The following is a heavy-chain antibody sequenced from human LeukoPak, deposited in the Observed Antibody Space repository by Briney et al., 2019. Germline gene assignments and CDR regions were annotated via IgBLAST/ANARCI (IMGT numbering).Heavy chain of an antibody. J-gene: IGHJ4*02. CDR2: IYYSGST. CDR3: ARIAAADRGFDY. V-gene: IGHV4-39*07. CDR1: GGSLSSSNYY. D-gene: IGHD6-13*01. Sequence: SQTLPLTCTVSGGSLSSSNYYWGWIRQPPGKGLEWIGSIYYSGSTYYNPSLKSRVTISVDTSKNQFSLKLSSVTAADTAVYYCARIAAADRGFDYWGQGTLVTVSS.